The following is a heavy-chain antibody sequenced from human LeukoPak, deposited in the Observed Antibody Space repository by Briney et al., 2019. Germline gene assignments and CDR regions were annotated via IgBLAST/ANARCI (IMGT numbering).Heavy chain of an antibody. CDR2: INTNTGNP. J-gene: IGHJ4*02. V-gene: IGHV7-4-1*02. CDR3: ARDAPRWEVLRRNFDY. D-gene: IGHD1-26*01. CDR1: GYTFPSYA. Sequence: GASVKVSCKASGYTFPSYAMNWVRQAPGQGLEWMGWINTNTGNPTYAQGFTGRFVFSLDTSVSTAYLRISSLKAEDTAVYYCARDAPRWEVLRRNFDYWGQGTLVAVSS.